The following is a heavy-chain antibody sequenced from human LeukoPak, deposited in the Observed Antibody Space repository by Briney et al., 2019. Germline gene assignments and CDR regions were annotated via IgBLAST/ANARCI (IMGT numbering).Heavy chain of an antibody. J-gene: IGHJ5*02. D-gene: IGHD6-13*01. V-gene: IGHV3-21*01. CDR1: GFTFSSYS. Sequence: GGSQRLSCATSGFTFSSYSMNWVRQAPGKGLEWVSSISSSSSYIYYADSVKGRFTISRDNAKNSLYLQMNSLRAEDTAVYYCAREGIAAAGLNWFDPWGQGTLVTVSS. CDR3: AREGIAAAGLNWFDP. CDR2: ISSSSSYI.